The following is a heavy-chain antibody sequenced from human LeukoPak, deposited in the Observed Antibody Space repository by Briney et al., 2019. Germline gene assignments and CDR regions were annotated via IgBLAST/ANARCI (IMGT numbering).Heavy chain of an antibody. CDR3: AKLSEYDSSGYYYGGWFDP. V-gene: IGHV4-34*01. J-gene: IGHJ5*02. CDR2: INHSGST. Sequence: SETLSLTCAVYGVSFSGYYWSWIRQPPGKGLEWIGEINHSGSTNYNPSLKSRVTISVDTSKNQFSLKLSSVTAADTAVYYCAKLSEYDSSGYYYGGWFDPWGQGTLVTVSS. CDR1: GVSFSGYY. D-gene: IGHD3-22*01.